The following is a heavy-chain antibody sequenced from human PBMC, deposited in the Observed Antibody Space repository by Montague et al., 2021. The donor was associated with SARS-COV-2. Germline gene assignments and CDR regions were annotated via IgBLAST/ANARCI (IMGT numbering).Heavy chain of an antibody. CDR1: GFSLSTSGMC. D-gene: IGHD3-9*01. Sequence: PALVKPTQTLTLTCTFSGFSLSTSGMCVSWIRQPPGKALEWLARXXWVDDKYYSTSLKTRLTISKDTSKNQVVLTMTNMDPVDTATYYCAREYYDILTGYYKRVFDYWGQGTLVTVSS. CDR3: AREYYDILTGYYKRVFDY. V-gene: IGHV2-70*11. J-gene: IGHJ4*02. CDR2: XXWVDDK.